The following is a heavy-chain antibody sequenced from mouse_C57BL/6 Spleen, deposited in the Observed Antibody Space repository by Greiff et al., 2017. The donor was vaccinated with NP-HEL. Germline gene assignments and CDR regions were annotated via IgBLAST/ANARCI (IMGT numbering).Heavy chain of an antibody. J-gene: IGHJ4*01. Sequence: QVQLKQPGAELVMPGASVKLSCKASGYTFTSYWMHWVKQRPGQGLEWIGEIDPSDSYTNYNQPFKGKSTLTVDKSSSPAYMQLSSLTSEDAAVYYCARRRGYYAMDYWGQGTSVTVSS. CDR3: ARRRGYYAMDY. CDR2: IDPSDSYT. CDR1: GYTFTSYW. V-gene: IGHV1-69*01.